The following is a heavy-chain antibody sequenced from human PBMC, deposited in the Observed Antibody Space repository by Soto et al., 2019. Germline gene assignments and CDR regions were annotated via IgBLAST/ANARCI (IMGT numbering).Heavy chain of an antibody. D-gene: IGHD2-8*01. CDR1: GYSFTTYG. J-gene: IGHJ3*02. CDR2: IFPDESEV. V-gene: IGHV5-51*01. CDR3: ARAGPYCTMTTCYSDAFDI. Sequence: GESLKISCQASGYSFTTYGIGWVRQMPGKGLEWMGFIFPDESEVTYSPSFQGRVTISADKSVSTAYLQWSSLRVSDTAMYYCARAGPYCTMTTCYSDAFDIWGQVRMVTVS.